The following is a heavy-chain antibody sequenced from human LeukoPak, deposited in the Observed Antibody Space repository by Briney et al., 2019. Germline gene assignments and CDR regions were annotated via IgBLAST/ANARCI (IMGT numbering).Heavy chain of an antibody. CDR2: INWNGDST. Sequence: GGSLRLSCAASGFTFDDYGMSWVRQPPGKGLEWVSGINWNGDSTGYADSVKGRFTISRDNAKNSLYLQMNSLRAEDTAVYYCAKGFVVVVSATQSSWFDPWGQGTLVTVSS. V-gene: IGHV3-20*04. CDR3: AKGFVVVVSATQSSWFDP. CDR1: GFTFDDYG. D-gene: IGHD2-15*01. J-gene: IGHJ5*02.